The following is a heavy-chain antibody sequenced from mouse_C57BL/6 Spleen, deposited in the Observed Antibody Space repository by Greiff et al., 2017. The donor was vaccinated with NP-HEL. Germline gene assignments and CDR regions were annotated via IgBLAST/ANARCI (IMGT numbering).Heavy chain of an antibody. CDR2: IDPSDSYT. J-gene: IGHJ3*01. Sequence: VQLQQSGAELVRPGTSVKLSCKASGYTFTSYWMHWVKQRPGQGLEWIGVIDPSDSYTNYNQKFKGKATLTVDTSSSTAYMQLSSLTSEDSAVYYCARAGVYGSSYPWFAYWGQGTLVTVSA. CDR1: GYTFTSYW. V-gene: IGHV1-59*01. D-gene: IGHD1-1*01. CDR3: ARAGVYGSSYPWFAY.